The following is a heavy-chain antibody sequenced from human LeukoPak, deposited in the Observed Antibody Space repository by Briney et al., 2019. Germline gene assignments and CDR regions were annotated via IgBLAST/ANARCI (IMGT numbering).Heavy chain of an antibody. J-gene: IGHJ4*02. V-gene: IGHV3-30*18. CDR1: GFSFGTYS. CDR3: AKDSYSSTWYVIHF. D-gene: IGHD6-13*01. Sequence: GGSLRLSCAGSGFSFGTYSMNWVRQAPGKGLEWVAVTSSDGGNKYYRDSVKGRFTISRDNSKNTLYLQMNSLRAEDTAVYYCAKDSYSSTWYVIHFWGQGTLVTVSS. CDR2: TSSDGGNK.